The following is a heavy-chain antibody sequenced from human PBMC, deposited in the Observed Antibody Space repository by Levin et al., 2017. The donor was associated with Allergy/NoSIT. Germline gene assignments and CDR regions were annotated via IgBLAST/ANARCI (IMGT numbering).Heavy chain of an antibody. Sequence: GESLKISCAASGFTFSNYAMHWVRQAPGKGLEWVAVISYGGSNKYYADSVKGRFTISRDSSENTLYLQMNSLRAEDTAAYYCARDSGYCSGGNCYLKLYYFDYWGQGILVTVSS. CDR3: ARDSGYCSGGNCYLKLYYFDY. D-gene: IGHD2-15*01. CDR1: GFTFSNYA. V-gene: IGHV3-30-3*01. J-gene: IGHJ4*02. CDR2: ISYGGSNK.